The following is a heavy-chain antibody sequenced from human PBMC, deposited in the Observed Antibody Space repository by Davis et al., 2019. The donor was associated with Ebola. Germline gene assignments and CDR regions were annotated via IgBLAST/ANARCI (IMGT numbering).Heavy chain of an antibody. CDR3: ARATRCGGDCYPDY. CDR1: GGTFSSYA. D-gene: IGHD2-21*02. CDR2: IIPIFGTA. J-gene: IGHJ4*02. V-gene: IGHV1-69*06. Sequence: SVKVSCQASGGTFSSYAISWVRQAPGQGLEWMGGIIPIFGTANYAQKFQGRVTITADKSTSTAYMELSSLRSEDTAVYYCARATRCGGDCYPDYWGQGTLVTVSS.